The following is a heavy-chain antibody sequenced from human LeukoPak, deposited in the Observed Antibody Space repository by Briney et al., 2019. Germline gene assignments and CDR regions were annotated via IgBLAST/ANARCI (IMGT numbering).Heavy chain of an antibody. J-gene: IGHJ4*02. CDR3: ARGAMATTPFFDY. CDR1: GGSISNYY. CDR2: VYYTGST. D-gene: IGHD5-24*01. Sequence: SETLSLTCPVSGGSISNYYYWTWIRQPPGKGLEWIGYVYYTGSTNFNPSLKSRVTMSLDTSRNQFSLKLTSLTAADTAVYYCARGAMATTPFFDYWGQGTLVTVSS. V-gene: IGHV4-59*01.